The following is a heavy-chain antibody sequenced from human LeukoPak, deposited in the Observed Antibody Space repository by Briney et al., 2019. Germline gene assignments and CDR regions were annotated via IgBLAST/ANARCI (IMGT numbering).Heavy chain of an antibody. CDR3: ARLRFLEWLLPEYYFDY. V-gene: IGHV4-34*01. D-gene: IGHD3-3*01. CDR2: INHSGRT. CDR1: GGSFSGYY. Sequence: SETLSLTCAVYGGSFSGYYWSWIRQPPGKGLEWVGEINHSGRTNYNPSLKSRVTISVDTSKNQFSLKLSSVTAADTAVYYCARLRFLEWLLPEYYFDYWGQGTLVTVSS. J-gene: IGHJ4*02.